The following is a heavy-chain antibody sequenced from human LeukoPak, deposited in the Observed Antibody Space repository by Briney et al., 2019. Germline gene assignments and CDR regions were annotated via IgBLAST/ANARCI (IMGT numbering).Heavy chain of an antibody. CDR3: ARGYSPTLRTTGNDY. D-gene: IGHD1-1*01. V-gene: IGHV1-8*01. CDR1: GYTFDSHD. CDR2: MNPYSGNT. J-gene: IGHJ4*02. Sequence: ASVKVSCKASGYTFDSHDINWVRQATGQGLEWMGWMNPYSGNTGYAQKFQGRVTMTRDTSINTAYLEFYSLRSEDTAVYYCARGYSPTLRTTGNDYWGQGTLVTVSS.